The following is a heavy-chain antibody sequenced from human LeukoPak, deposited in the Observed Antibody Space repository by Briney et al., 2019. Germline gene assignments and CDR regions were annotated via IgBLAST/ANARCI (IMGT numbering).Heavy chain of an antibody. J-gene: IGHJ4*02. D-gene: IGHD3-3*01. Sequence: PGGSLRLSCAASGFTFSSYTFSTYAMSWVRQAPGKGLEWVSAVSGSGVSTYYADSVKGRFTISRDNSKNTLYLQMNGLRAEDTAVYYCAKSGGNSFLSGVDYWGQGTLVTVSS. CDR3: AKSGGNSFLSGVDY. CDR2: VSGSGVST. V-gene: IGHV3-23*01. CDR1: GFTFSSYTFSTYA.